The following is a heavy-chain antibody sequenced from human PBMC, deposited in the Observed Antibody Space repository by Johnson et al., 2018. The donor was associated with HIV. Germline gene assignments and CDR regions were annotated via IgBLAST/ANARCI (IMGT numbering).Heavy chain of an antibody. CDR3: AREGIGGGAFDI. V-gene: IGHV3-33*01. J-gene: IGHJ3*02. CDR2: IWYDGSNK. Sequence: QVQLVESGGGVVQPGRSLRLSCAASGFTFSSYGMHWVRQAPGKGLEWVAVIWYDGSNKYYEDSVKGRFTISRDNSKNSLYLQMNSLRAEDTAVYYCAREGIGGGAFDIWGQGTMVTVSS. CDR1: GFTFSSYG.